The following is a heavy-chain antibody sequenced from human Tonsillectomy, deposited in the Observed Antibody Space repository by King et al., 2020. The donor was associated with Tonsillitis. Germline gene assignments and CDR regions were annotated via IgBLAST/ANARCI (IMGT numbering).Heavy chain of an antibody. CDR3: AGHPHPALVRGDPNDAFDI. CDR1: GGSISSSSYY. CDR2: IYYSGST. V-gene: IGHV4-39*01. J-gene: IGHJ3*02. D-gene: IGHD3-10*01. Sequence: QLQESGPGLVKPSETLSLTCTVSGGSISSSSYYWGWIRQPPGKGLEWIGTIYYSGSTYYNPSLKSRVTISVDTSKNQFSLKLTSLTAADPAVYYCAGHPHPALVRGDPNDAFDIWGQGTMVTVSS.